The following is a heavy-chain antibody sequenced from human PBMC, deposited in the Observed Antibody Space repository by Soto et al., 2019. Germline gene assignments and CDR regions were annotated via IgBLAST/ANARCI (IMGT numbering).Heavy chain of an antibody. CDR3: GRWAHEGRAFDI. CDR2: TYYRSKWFN. V-gene: IGHV6-1*01. CDR1: RDSVSSNSAA. Sequence: SQTLSLPCALSRDSVSSNSAAWSWIRQSPSRGLEWLGRTYYRSKWFNDYAVSVKSRITISPDTSKNQFSLQLNSVTPEDTAVYYCGRWAHEGRAFDICGEGTMVTVS. J-gene: IGHJ3*02.